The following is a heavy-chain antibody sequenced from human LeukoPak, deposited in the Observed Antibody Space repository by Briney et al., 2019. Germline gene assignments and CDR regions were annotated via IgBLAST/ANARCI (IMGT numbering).Heavy chain of an antibody. D-gene: IGHD3-16*01. Sequence: GGSLRLSCGASGFTFSSYAVSWVRQAPGKGVEWVSAISGWGGSTYYADSVKGRFTISRDNSKNTLYLQMNSLRAEDAAVYYCAKVRTPLRLGEVWPDAFDIWGQGTMVTVSS. CDR2: ISGWGGST. J-gene: IGHJ3*02. CDR1: GFTFSSYA. V-gene: IGHV3-23*01. CDR3: AKVRTPLRLGEVWPDAFDI.